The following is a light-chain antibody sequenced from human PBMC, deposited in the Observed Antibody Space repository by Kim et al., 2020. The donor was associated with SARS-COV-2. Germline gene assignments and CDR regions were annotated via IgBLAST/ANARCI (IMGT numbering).Light chain of an antibody. Sequence: SYELTQPPSVSVAPGKTARITCGGNNIGSKSVHWYQQKPGQAPVLVIYYDSDRPSGIPERFSGSNSGNTATLTISRVEAGDEADYYCQVGDSSSDFWVFG. J-gene: IGLJ3*02. V-gene: IGLV3-21*04. CDR3: QVGDSSSDFWV. CDR2: YDS. CDR1: NIGSKS.